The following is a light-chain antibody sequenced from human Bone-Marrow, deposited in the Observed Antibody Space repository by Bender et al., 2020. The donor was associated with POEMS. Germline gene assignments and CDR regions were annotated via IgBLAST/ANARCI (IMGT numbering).Light chain of an antibody. J-gene: IGLJ3*02. Sequence: QSVLTQPPSASGTPGQRVTMSCSGSDSNIGGGHSVNWYQQLPGTAPKLLIYSDNQRPSGVPDRFSGSRSGTSASLAIVGLQSADEADYYCASWDDSLNGPVFGGGTKLTVL. CDR1: DSNIGGGHS. CDR3: ASWDDSLNGPV. V-gene: IGLV1-44*01. CDR2: SDN.